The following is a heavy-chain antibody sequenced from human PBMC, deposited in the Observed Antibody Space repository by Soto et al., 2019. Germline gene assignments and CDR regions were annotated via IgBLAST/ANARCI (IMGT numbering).Heavy chain of an antibody. V-gene: IGHV3-15*07. CDR1: GSTLSTAW. CDR3: TTDSHFSARLVRFDL. D-gene: IGHD3-3*02. CDR2: IKSKIDGGTT. Sequence: EVRLVESGGDLVEPGGSLRLSCAASGSTLSTAWINWVRQAPGKGLEWVGRIKSKIDGGTTDFAAFVQGRFAISRDDSQDTMFLQMNSLKSEDTAVYYCTTDSHFSARLVRFDLWGRGTLVTVSS. J-gene: IGHJ4*01.